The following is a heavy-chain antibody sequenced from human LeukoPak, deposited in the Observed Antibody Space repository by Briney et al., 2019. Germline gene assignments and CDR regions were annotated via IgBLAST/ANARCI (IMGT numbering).Heavy chain of an antibody. J-gene: IGHJ4*02. D-gene: IGHD6-13*01. CDR3: AREPTYSSSWYTSCDY. V-gene: IGHV3-48*01. CDR2: ITLSSSSI. Sequence: GGSLRLSCAASGFNFNNYNMNWVRQAPGKGLEWVSYITLSSSSIYYADSVKGRFTISRDNAKNSLYLQMNSLRAEDTAVYYCAREPTYSSSWYTSCDYWGQGTLVTVSS. CDR1: GFNFNNYN.